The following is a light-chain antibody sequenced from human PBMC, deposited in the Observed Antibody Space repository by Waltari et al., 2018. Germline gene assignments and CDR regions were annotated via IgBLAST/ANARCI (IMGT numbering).Light chain of an antibody. J-gene: IGKJ2*01. V-gene: IGKV3-11*01. CDR3: QQRSDWPPMYT. CDR2: DSS. Sequence: EIVLTQSPATLSLSPGERVTLSCRASQCVSSSLAWYQQKFGQAPRLLIYDSSNRATGIPPRFSGSGSGTDFSLTISSLEPEDFAVYYCQQRSDWPPMYTFGQGTKLEIK. CDR1: QCVSSS.